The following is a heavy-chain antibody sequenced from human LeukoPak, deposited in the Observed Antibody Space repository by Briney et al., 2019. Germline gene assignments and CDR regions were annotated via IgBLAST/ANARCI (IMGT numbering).Heavy chain of an antibody. Sequence: GGSLRLSCAASGFTFSSYAMSWVRQAPGKGLEWVSAISGSGGSTYYADSVKGRFTISRDNSKNTLYLQMNGLRAEDTAVYYCAKNDNHAYYYYYGMDVWGQGTTVTVSS. V-gene: IGHV3-23*01. D-gene: IGHD3-9*01. J-gene: IGHJ6*02. CDR3: AKNDNHAYYYYYGMDV. CDR2: ISGSGGST. CDR1: GFTFSSYA.